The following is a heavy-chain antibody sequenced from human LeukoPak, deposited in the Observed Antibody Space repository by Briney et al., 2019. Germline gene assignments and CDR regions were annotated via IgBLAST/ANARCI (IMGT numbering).Heavy chain of an antibody. D-gene: IGHD6-19*01. Sequence: GASLRLSCAASGFTFSSYAMSWVRQAPGKGLEWVSAISGSGGNTYYADSVKGRFTISRDNSKNTLYLQMNSLRAEDTAVYYCAKVSAAVAGTYGDWGQGTLVTVSS. CDR2: ISGSGGNT. CDR1: GFTFSSYA. V-gene: IGHV3-23*01. J-gene: IGHJ4*02. CDR3: AKVSAAVAGTYGD.